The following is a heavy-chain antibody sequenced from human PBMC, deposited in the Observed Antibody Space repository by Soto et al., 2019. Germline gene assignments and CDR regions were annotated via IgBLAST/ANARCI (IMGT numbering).Heavy chain of an antibody. CDR1: GFTFSSYA. Sequence: GGSLRLSCAASGFTFSSYAMSWVRQAPGKGLEWVSAISGSGGSTYYADSVKGRFTISRDNSKNTLYLQMNSLRAEDTAVYYCAKDDSWQWLADLDPWGQGTLVTVYS. D-gene: IGHD6-19*01. CDR2: ISGSGGST. CDR3: AKDDSWQWLADLDP. J-gene: IGHJ5*02. V-gene: IGHV3-23*01.